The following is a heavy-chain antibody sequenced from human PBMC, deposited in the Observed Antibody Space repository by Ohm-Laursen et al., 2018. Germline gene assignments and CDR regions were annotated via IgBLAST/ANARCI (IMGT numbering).Heavy chain of an antibody. V-gene: IGHV4-38-2*01. D-gene: IGHD4-23*01. CDR1: GYSISSGYY. J-gene: IGHJ1*01. CDR3: ARGSNEYGGLYFPH. CDR2: ISYTGYT. Sequence: SDTLSLTCVVSGYSISSGYYWGWIRQPPGKGLEWIGHISYTGYTSYKSSLKSRVTISLDTSRKHFSLRLTSLAAADTAVYYCARGSNEYGGLYFPHWGQGTLVTVSS.